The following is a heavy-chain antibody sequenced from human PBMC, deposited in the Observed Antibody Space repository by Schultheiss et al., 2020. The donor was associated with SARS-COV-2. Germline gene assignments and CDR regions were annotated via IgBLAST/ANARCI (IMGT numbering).Heavy chain of an antibody. CDR3: ARQFGGYISYFDY. Sequence: SETLSLTCTVSGGSISSTSYYWGWVRQPPGKGLEWIGSLYYTGSAYYKPSLKSRVTISVDTSSNQFSLKLRSETAADTAVYYCARQFGGYISYFDYWGQGTLVTVSS. V-gene: IGHV4-39*07. D-gene: IGHD5-12*01. CDR1: GGSISSTSYY. J-gene: IGHJ4*02. CDR2: LYYTGSA.